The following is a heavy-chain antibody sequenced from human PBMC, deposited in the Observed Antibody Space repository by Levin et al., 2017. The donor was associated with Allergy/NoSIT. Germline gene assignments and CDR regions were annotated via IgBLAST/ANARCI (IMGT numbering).Heavy chain of an antibody. J-gene: IGHJ4*02. Sequence: SCAASGFIFDEYGMSWVRQAPGKGLEWVSGINWNGGSTVYADSVKGRFTISRDNARNSLYLLMNSLRAEDTALYHCARALGYCSSTSCYEDYWGQGTLVTVSS. CDR1: GFIFDEYG. CDR3: ARALGYCSSTSCYEDY. D-gene: IGHD2-2*01. V-gene: IGHV3-20*01. CDR2: INWNGGST.